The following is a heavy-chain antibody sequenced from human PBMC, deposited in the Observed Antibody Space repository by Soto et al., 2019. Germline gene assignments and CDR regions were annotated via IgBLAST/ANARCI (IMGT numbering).Heavy chain of an antibody. CDR3: AKVSSSWYAGFFDL. D-gene: IGHD6-13*01. V-gene: IGHV3-23*01. CDR1: GFTFSSHA. Sequence: EVQLLESGGGLVQPGGSLRLSCTASGFTFSSHAMTWVRQAPGKGLEWVSGHSDSGISIYYADSVKDRLTISRDNSKNTLYLQIHTLRAEDTAVYYCAKVSSSWYAGFFDLWGQGTLVTVSS. CDR2: HSDSGISI. J-gene: IGHJ4*02.